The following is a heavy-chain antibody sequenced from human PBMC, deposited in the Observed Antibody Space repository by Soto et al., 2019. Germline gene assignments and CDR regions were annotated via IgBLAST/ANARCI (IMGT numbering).Heavy chain of an antibody. V-gene: IGHV3-74*01. CDR1: GFTFNTHW. D-gene: IGHD1-26*01. Sequence: GGSLRLSCTASGFTFNTHWMHWVRQAPGKGLVWVSRIYFDGITTNYADSVKGRLTVSRDNAKNTVYLHVNTLRDEDTSVYYCARGGAMGVDYWGQGTPVTVSA. J-gene: IGHJ4*02. CDR3: ARGGAMGVDY. CDR2: IYFDGITT.